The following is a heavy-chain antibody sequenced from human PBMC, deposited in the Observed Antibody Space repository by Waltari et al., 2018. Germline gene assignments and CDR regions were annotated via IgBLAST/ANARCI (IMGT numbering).Heavy chain of an antibody. CDR2: IWYDGSNK. V-gene: IGHV3-33*08. D-gene: IGHD3-16*01. CDR1: GSPSITYG. Sequence: QLLESGGGVVQLGGSLRLSLPPSGSPSITYGLPWVRQAPGKGLEWVAVIWYDGSNKYYADSVKGRFTISRDNAKNSLYLQMNSLRAEDKAVYYCASLGGEYATTNLDYWGQGTLVTVSS. CDR3: ASLGGEYATTNLDY. J-gene: IGHJ4*02.